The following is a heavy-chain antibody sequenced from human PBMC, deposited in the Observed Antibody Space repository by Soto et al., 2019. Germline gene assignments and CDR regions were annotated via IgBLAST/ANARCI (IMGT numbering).Heavy chain of an antibody. J-gene: IGHJ5*02. CDR2: IDHSGST. Sequence: SETLCLTSAVYAGIFRRCYWSWIRQPPGKKLEWIGEIDHSGSTKYNPSLKSRVIISVDTSKKQLSQKVSSVTVADTAVYCCARGQKKSSSSRILPPETTWFDPWGQGTPVTVSS. D-gene: IGHD6-6*01. CDR1: AGIFRRCY. CDR3: ARGQKKSSSSRILPPETTWFDP. V-gene: IGHV4-34*01.